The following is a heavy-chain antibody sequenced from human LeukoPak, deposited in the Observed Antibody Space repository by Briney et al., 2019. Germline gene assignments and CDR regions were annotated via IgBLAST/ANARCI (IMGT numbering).Heavy chain of an antibody. CDR1: GFTFSNSW. CDR2: ISSDGSTT. D-gene: IGHD6-25*01. Sequence: GGSLRLSCAASGFTFSNSWMHWVRQAPGKGLVWLSRISSDGSTTNYADSVKGRFIISRDNAENTLYMEVNNLRAEDTGLYYCAREDALERLQWGQGTLVTVSS. V-gene: IGHV3-74*01. J-gene: IGHJ4*02. CDR3: AREDALERLQ.